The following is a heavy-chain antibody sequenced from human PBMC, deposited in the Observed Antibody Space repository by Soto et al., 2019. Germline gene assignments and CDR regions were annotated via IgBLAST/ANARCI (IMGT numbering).Heavy chain of an antibody. CDR3: ARAGKSSGWYGDAFDI. D-gene: IGHD6-19*01. CDR1: GGTFSSYA. J-gene: IGHJ3*02. CDR2: IIPIFGTA. Sequence: ASVKVSCKASGGTFSSYAISWVRQAPGQGLEWMGGIIPIFGTANYAQKFQGRVTITADESTSTAYMELSSLRSEDTAVYYCARAGKSSGWYGDAFDIWGQGTMVTVSS. V-gene: IGHV1-69*13.